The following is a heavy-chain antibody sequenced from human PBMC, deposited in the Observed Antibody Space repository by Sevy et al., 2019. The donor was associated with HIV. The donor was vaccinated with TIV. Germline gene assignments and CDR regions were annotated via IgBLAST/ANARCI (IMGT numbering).Heavy chain of an antibody. CDR1: EFTFTSYA. D-gene: IGHD2-2*01. Sequence: GGSLRLSCAASEFTFTSYAMSWVRQAPGKGLEWVSAISGSESSTYYADSVKGRFTISRDNSKNTLYLQMNNLRAEDTALYYCAKDIVVVVGDAFDIWGQGTMVTVSS. V-gene: IGHV3-23*01. J-gene: IGHJ3*02. CDR3: AKDIVVVVGDAFDI. CDR2: ISGSESST.